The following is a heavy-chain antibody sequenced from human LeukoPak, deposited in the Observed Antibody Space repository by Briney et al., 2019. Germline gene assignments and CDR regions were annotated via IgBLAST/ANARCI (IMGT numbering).Heavy chain of an antibody. Sequence: SETLSLTCAVYGGSFSGYYWSWIRQPPGKGLEWIVEINHSGSTNYNPSLKSRVTISVDTSKNQFSLKLSSVTAADTAVYYCARVPSGYGGTNWFDPWGQGTLVTVSS. D-gene: IGHD3-3*01. CDR2: INHSGST. V-gene: IGHV4-34*01. CDR1: GGSFSGYY. CDR3: ARVPSGYGGTNWFDP. J-gene: IGHJ5*02.